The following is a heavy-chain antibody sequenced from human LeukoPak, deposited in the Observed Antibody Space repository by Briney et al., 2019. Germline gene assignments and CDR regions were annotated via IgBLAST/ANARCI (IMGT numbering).Heavy chain of an antibody. V-gene: IGHV3-23*01. CDR2: ISGSGGST. CDR1: GFTFSSYA. CDR3: AKASGFGARNYYDGMDV. D-gene: IGHD3-10*01. J-gene: IGHJ6*02. Sequence: PGGSLRLSCAASGFTFSSYAMSWVRQAPGKGLEWVSAISGSGGSTYYADSVKGRFTISRDNSKNTLYLQMNSLRAEDTAVYYCAKASGFGARNYYDGMDVWSQGTTVTVSS.